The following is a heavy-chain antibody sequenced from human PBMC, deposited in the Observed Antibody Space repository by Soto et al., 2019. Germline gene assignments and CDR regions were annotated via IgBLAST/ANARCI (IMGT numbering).Heavy chain of an antibody. CDR2: MNPNSGNT. D-gene: IGHD6-19*01. CDR1: GYTCSSYD. J-gene: IGHJ4*02. Sequence: QVQLVQFGAEVKKPGASVKVSCQASGYTCSSYDINWVRQATGQGLGWMEWMNPNSGNTGYAQKFQGRVTMNRNTSISTAYRELSSLRSEDTAVYYCARERSSGWLDYWGQGTLVTVSS. V-gene: IGHV1-8*01. CDR3: ARERSSGWLDY.